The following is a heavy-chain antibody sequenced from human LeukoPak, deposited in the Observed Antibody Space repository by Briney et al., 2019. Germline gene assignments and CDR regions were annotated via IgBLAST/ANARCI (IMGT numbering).Heavy chain of an antibody. V-gene: IGHV4-59*01. CDR1: GGSISSYY. Sequence: PSETLSLTCTVSGGSISSYYWSWIRQPPGKGLEWIGYIYYSGSTNYNPSLKSRVTISVDTSKNQFSLKPSSVTAADTAVYYCARATSEYYYGYYFDYWGQGTLVTVSS. J-gene: IGHJ4*02. CDR2: IYYSGST. CDR3: ARATSEYYYGYYFDY. D-gene: IGHD3-10*01.